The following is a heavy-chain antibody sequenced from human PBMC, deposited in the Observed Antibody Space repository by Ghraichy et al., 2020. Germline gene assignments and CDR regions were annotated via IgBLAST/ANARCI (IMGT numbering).Heavy chain of an antibody. J-gene: IGHJ4*02. V-gene: IGHV1-2*06. CDR1: GYTFTGYH. D-gene: IGHD6-19*01. CDR2: INANNGGK. Sequence: ASVKVSCTSSGYTFTGYHIHWVRQAPGQGLEWMGRINANNGGKVYAQRFEDRLTISRDTSTSTAYMDLSSLTSGDTAVYFCARWEIAPAGIPNDFWGQGTLVTVSS. CDR3: ARWEIAPAGIPNDF.